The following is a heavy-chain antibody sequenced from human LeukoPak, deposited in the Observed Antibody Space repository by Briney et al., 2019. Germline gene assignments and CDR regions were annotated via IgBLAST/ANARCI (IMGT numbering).Heavy chain of an antibody. CDR1: GYTFTTYD. J-gene: IGHJ4*02. CDR2: MNPNSGNT. V-gene: IGHV1-8*03. Sequence: GASVKVSCKASGYTFTTYDINWVRQAPGQGLEWMGWMNPNSGNTGYAQKFQGRVTITRNTSIRTAYMELSSLRSDDTAVYYCARDALYSGSYHPSYWGQGTLVTVSS. D-gene: IGHD1-26*01. CDR3: ARDALYSGSYHPSY.